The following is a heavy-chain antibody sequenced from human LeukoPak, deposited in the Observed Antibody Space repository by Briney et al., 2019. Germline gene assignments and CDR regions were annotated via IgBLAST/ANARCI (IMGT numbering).Heavy chain of an antibody. CDR1: GFTFSSYA. CDR2: ISGSGGST. CDR3: AKDPEKYSSGWYAGKISGSHYYFDY. D-gene: IGHD6-19*01. Sequence: GGSLRLSCAASGFTFSSYAMRWVRQAPGRGLEWVLAISGSGGSTYYADSVKGRFTISRDNSKNTLYLQMNSLRAEDTAVYYCAKDPEKYSSGWYAGKISGSHYYFDYWGQGTLVTVSS. V-gene: IGHV3-23*01. J-gene: IGHJ4*02.